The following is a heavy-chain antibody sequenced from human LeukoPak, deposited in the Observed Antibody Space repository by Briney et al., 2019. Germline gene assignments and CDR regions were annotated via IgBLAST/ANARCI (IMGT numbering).Heavy chain of an antibody. V-gene: IGHV3-30*02. CDR3: AKAEYRLLYNGEYFDY. J-gene: IGHJ4*02. Sequence: GGSLRLSCAASGFTFSSYGMHWVRQAPGKGLEWVAFIRYDGSNKYYAGSVKGRFTISRDNSKNTLYLQMNSLRAEDTAVYYCAKAEYRLLYNGEYFDYWGQGTLVTVSS. CDR1: GFTFSSYG. D-gene: IGHD2-2*02. CDR2: IRYDGSNK.